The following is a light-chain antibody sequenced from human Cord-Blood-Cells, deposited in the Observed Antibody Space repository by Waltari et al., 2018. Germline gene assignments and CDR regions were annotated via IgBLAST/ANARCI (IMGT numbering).Light chain of an antibody. CDR1: NIGRKN. Sequence: SYELTQPLSVSVALGQTARITCGGNNIGRKNVHWYQQKPGQAPVLVIYRDSNRPSGIPEQFSGSNSGNTATLTISRAQAGDEADYYCQVWDSSTWVFGGGTKLTVL. CDR2: RDS. V-gene: IGLV3-9*01. CDR3: QVWDSSTWV. J-gene: IGLJ3*02.